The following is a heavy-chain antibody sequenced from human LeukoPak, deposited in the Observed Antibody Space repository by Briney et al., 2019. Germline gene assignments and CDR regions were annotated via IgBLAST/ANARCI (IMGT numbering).Heavy chain of an antibody. CDR1: GGSISSYY. J-gene: IGHJ6*02. Sequence: SETLSLTCTISGGSISSYYWSWIRQPPGKGLEWIGYIYYSGSTNYNPSLKSRVTISVDTSKNQFSLKLSSVTAADTAVYYCARHTQIFGVVYGMDVWGQGTTVTVSS. CDR3: ARHTQIFGVVYGMDV. V-gene: IGHV4-59*08. D-gene: IGHD3-3*01. CDR2: IYYSGST.